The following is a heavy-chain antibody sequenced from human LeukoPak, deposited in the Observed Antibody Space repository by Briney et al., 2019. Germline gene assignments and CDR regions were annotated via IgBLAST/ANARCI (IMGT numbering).Heavy chain of an antibody. CDR1: GFTVSSNS. J-gene: IGHJ6*03. CDR3: AKGGGYEAQYYYYYLDV. Sequence: GGSLRLSCTVSGFTVSSNSMSWVRQAPGKGLEWVSFIYSDNTHYSDSVKGRFTISRDNSKNTLYLQMNSLRAEDTAVYYCAKGGGYEAQYYYYYLDVWGKGTTVTISS. D-gene: IGHD5-12*01. V-gene: IGHV3-53*01. CDR2: IYSDNT.